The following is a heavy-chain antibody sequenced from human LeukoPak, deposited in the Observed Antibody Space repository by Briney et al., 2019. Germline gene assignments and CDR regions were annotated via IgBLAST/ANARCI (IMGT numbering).Heavy chain of an antibody. CDR1: GGSFSGYY. CDR2: INHSGST. CDR3: ASHYYYDILTGRYGWFDP. V-gene: IGHV4-34*01. D-gene: IGHD3-9*01. Sequence: PSETLSLTCAVYGGSFSGYYWSWIRQPPGKGLEWIGEINHSGSTNYNPSLKSRVTISVDTSKNQFSLKLSSVTAADTAVYYCASHYYYDILTGRYGWFDPWGQGTLVTVSS. J-gene: IGHJ5*02.